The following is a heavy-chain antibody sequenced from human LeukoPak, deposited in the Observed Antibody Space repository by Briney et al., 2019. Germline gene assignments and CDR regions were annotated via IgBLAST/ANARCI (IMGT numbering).Heavy chain of an antibody. CDR2: MISNGNTE. D-gene: IGHD2-2*01. V-gene: IGHV3-48*02. CDR3: ARDYGYCRGNTCYASFDY. CDR1: GFTFSGYG. Sequence: PGRSLRLSCAASGFTFSGYGINWVRLAPGKGLEWVSMISNGNTEHYADSVKGRFTVSRDNARSSAYLQMNSLRDEDTAMYYCARDYGYCRGNTCYASFDYWGHGTLVTVSS. J-gene: IGHJ4*01.